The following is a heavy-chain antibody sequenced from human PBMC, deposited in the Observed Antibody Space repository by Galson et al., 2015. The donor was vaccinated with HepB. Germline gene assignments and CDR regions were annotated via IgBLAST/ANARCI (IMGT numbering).Heavy chain of an antibody. Sequence: SVKVSCKVSGYSLTELSMDWVRQAPGKGLEWMGGFDPEDGKTIYAQKFQGRVTMTEDTSTDTAYMELRSLTSDDTAMYYCVRDWYCSGRNCVDCFDPWGRGTLVTISS. CDR2: FDPEDGKT. D-gene: IGHD2-15*01. V-gene: IGHV1-24*01. J-gene: IGHJ2*01. CDR3: VRDWYCSGRNCVDCFDP. CDR1: GYSLTELS.